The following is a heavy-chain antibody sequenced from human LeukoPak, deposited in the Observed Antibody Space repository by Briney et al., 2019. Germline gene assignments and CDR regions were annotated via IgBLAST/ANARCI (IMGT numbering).Heavy chain of an antibody. CDR1: GYSISSGYY. J-gene: IGHJ4*02. D-gene: IGHD2-2*02. Sequence: PSETLSLTCAVSGYSISSGYYWVWIRQPPGKGLEWIGSIYHSGSTYYNPSLKSRVTISVDTSKNQFSLKLSSVTAADTAVYYCASSLPAAIRYWGQGTLVTVSS. CDR3: ASSLPAAIRY. V-gene: IGHV4-38-2*01. CDR2: IYHSGST.